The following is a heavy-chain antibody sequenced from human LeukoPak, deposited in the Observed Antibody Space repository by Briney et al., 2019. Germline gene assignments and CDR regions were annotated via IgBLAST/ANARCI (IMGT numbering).Heavy chain of an antibody. CDR3: TRATWDTGNPFDY. D-gene: IGHD5-18*01. J-gene: IGHJ4*02. V-gene: IGHV3-23*01. CDR1: GFTFSSYG. Sequence: GGTLRLSCAASGFTFSSYGMSWVRQAPGKGLEWVSAISGSGGSTYYADSVKGRFTISRDNSKNTLYLQMNSLRAEDTAVYYCTRATWDTGNPFDYWGQGTLVTVSS. CDR2: ISGSGGST.